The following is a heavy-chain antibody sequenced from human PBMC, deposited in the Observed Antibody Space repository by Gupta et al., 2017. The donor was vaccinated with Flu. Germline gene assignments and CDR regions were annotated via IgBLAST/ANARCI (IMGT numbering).Heavy chain of an antibody. CDR2: ISGSGGST. CDR3: AKWGIAARPTSYYFDY. V-gene: IGHV3-23*01. D-gene: IGHD6-6*01. J-gene: IGHJ4*02. Sequence: EVQLLESGGGLVQPGGSLRLSCAASGFTFSSYAMSWVRQAPGKGLEWVSAISGSGGSTYYADSVKGRFTISRDNSKNTLYLQMNSLRAEDTAVYYCAKWGIAARPTSYYFDYWGQGTLVTVSS. CDR1: GFTFSSYA.